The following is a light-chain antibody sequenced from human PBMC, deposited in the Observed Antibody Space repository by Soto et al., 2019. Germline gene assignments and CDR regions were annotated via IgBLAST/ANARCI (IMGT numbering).Light chain of an antibody. V-gene: IGKV1-39*01. CDR3: QQSYSTRLT. Sequence: DIQMTQSPSSLSASVGDRVTITCRASQSISSYLNWYQQKPGKAPKLLIYAASRLQSGVPSRFSGSGSGTDFTLTISSLQPEDFATYYCQQSYSTRLTFGGGTKVEIK. CDR1: QSISSY. CDR2: AAS. J-gene: IGKJ4*01.